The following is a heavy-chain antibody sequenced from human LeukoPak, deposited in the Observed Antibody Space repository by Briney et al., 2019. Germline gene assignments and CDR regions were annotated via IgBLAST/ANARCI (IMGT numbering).Heavy chain of an antibody. CDR2: ISWDGGST. Sequence: GGSLRLSCAASGFTFYDYTMHWVRQAPGKGLEWVSLISWDGGSTYYADSVKGRFTISRDNSKNSLYLQMNSLRTEDTALYYCAKAVFSGSYTYYYYGMDVWGQGTTVTVSS. D-gene: IGHD1-26*01. CDR3: AKAVFSGSYTYYYYGMDV. CDR1: GFTFYDYT. J-gene: IGHJ6*02. V-gene: IGHV3-43*01.